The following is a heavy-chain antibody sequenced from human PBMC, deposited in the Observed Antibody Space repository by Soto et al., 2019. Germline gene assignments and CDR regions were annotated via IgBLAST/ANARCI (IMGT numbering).Heavy chain of an antibody. CDR1: GFTFSDAW. CDR2: IKSKADHGTT. Sequence: EVQLVESGGGLVKPGGSLRLSCVASGFTFSDAWMNWVRQAPGKGLEWVGRIKSKADHGTTDYAVAVKGRFTVSRDDEKNTLFLYMDSMKTEDTAVYYCTTDGGYDLGIGEYWGQGTLVTVSS. J-gene: IGHJ4*02. V-gene: IGHV3-15*01. D-gene: IGHD5-12*01. CDR3: TTDGGYDLGIGEY.